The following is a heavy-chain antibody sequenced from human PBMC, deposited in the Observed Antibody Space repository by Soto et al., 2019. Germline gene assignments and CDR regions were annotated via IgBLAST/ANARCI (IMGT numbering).Heavy chain of an antibody. D-gene: IGHD1-26*01. CDR2: INTDGSST. V-gene: IGHV3-74*01. CDR1: GLTFSSYW. CDR3: ARASGSNIHFEY. Sequence: GGSLRLSCAASGLTFSSYWMHWVRQAPGKGLVWVSRINTDGSSTTYADSVKGRFTISRDNTKNTLYLQMNSLRVEDTAVYYCARASGSNIHFEYWGQGTLVTVSS. J-gene: IGHJ4*02.